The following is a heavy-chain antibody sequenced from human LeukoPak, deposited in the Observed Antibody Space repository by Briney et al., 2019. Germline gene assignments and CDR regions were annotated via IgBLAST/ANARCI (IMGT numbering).Heavy chain of an antibody. CDR1: GGSFSGYY. CDR2: INHSGST. D-gene: IGHD2-2*01. CDR3: AREGGYCSSTSCYYKFNWFDP. Sequence: SETLSLTCAVYGGSFSGYYWSWIRQPPGKGLEWIGEINHSGSTNYNPSLNSRVTISVDTSKNQFSLKLSSVTAADTAVYYCAREGGYCSSTSCYYKFNWFDPWGQGTLVTVSS. V-gene: IGHV4-34*01. J-gene: IGHJ5*02.